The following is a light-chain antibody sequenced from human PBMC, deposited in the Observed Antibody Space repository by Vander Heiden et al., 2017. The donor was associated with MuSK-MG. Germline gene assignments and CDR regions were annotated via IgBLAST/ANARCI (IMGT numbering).Light chain of an antibody. J-gene: IGLJ2*01. CDR3: SSYTSSSTV. V-gene: IGLV2-14*03. CDR1: SSDVGGYIY. Sequence: QSALTQPASVSGSPGPSINISCTGTSSDVGGYIYVSWYKHHPVKALKLIIYDVSNRPSGVSNRFSGSKSGNTASLTISGLQAEDEAYYYCSSYTSSSTVFGGGTKLTVL. CDR2: DVS.